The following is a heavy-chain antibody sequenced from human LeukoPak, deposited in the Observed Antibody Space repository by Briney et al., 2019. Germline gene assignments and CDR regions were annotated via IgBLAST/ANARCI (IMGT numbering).Heavy chain of an antibody. CDR2: IIPIFGTA. Sequence: SVTVSCEASGGTFSSYAISWVRQAPGQGLEWMGGIIPIFGTANYAQKFQGRVTTTADKSTSTAYMELSSVRSDDTAVYYCARGSASKSDFDYWGQGTLVTVSS. J-gene: IGHJ4*02. CDR3: ARGSASKSDFDY. V-gene: IGHV1-69*06. CDR1: GGTFSSYA. D-gene: IGHD2-15*01.